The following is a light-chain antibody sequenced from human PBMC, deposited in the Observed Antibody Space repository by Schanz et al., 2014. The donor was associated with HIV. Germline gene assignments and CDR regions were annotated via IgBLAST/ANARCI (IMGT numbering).Light chain of an antibody. CDR1: SSNIGNNA. CDR3: AAWDVNLNGPV. Sequence: QSVLTQPPSVSEAPRQRVTISCSGSSSNIGNNAVNWYQQLPGKAPKLLIYYDDLLPSGVSDRFSGSKSDTSASLAITGLQAEDEADYYCAAWDVNLNGPVFGGGTKLTVL. V-gene: IGLV1-36*01. CDR2: YDD. J-gene: IGLJ2*01.